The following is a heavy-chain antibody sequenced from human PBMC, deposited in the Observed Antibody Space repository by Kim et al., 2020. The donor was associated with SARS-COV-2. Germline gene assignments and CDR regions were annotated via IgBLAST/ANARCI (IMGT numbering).Heavy chain of an antibody. J-gene: IGHJ5*02. CDR2: IYYSGST. CDR3: ARLIGGIAAALRGVDP. D-gene: IGHD6-13*01. V-gene: IGHV4-39*01. CDR1: GGSISSSSYY. Sequence: SETLSLTCTVSGGSISSSSYYWGWIRQPPGKGLEWIGSIYYSGSTYYNPSLKSRVTISVDTSKNQFSLKLSSVTAADTAVYYCARLIGGIAAALRGVDPWGQGTLVTVSS.